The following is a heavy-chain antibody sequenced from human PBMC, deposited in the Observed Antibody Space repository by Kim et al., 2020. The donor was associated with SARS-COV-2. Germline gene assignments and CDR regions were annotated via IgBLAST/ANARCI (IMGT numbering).Heavy chain of an antibody. J-gene: IGHJ4*02. V-gene: IGHV5-51*01. CDR3: ARRNYDILTGYYNLDY. D-gene: IGHD3-9*01. Sequence: SFQGQVTISADKSISTAYLQWSSLKASDTAMYYCARRNYDILTGYYNLDYWGQGTLVTVSS.